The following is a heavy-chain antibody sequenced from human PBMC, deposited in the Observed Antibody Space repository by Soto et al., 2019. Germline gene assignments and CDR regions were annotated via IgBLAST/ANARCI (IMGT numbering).Heavy chain of an antibody. Sequence: QVQLQESGPGLVKPSETLSLTCTVSGGSVSSGNYYWSWIRQPPGKGLEWIGFIYYTGSSSYNPSLKSRVTRSLVKSNNQFSLKLTAVTAADTAVYYCAIAVYCSGGSCSFDPWGQGTLVTVSS. CDR1: GGSVSSGNYY. V-gene: IGHV4-61*01. CDR3: AIAVYCSGGSCSFDP. J-gene: IGHJ5*02. CDR2: IYYTGSS. D-gene: IGHD2-15*01.